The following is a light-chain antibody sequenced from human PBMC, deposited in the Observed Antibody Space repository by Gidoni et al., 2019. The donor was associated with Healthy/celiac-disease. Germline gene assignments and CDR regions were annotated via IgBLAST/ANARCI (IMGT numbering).Light chain of an antibody. J-gene: IGKJ1*01. V-gene: IGKV3-15*01. CDR1: QSVSSN. CDR2: GAS. Sequence: EIVMTQSPATLSVSPGERATLSCRASQSVSSNFAWYQQKPGQAPRRLIYGASTRATGIPARFSGIRSWTEFTLTISSLQSEDVAVYYCQQYNNWPPTFGQGTKVEIK. CDR3: QQYNNWPPT.